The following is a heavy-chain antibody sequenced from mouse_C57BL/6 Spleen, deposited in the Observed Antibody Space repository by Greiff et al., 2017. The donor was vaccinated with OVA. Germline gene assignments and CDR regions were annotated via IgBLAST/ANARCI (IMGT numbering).Heavy chain of an antibody. CDR2: ISSGSSTI. D-gene: IGHD1-1*01. J-gene: IGHJ4*01. CDR3: ASPYYYGSWYYAMDY. Sequence: EVHLVESGGGLVKPGGSLKLSCAASGFTFSDYGMHWVRQAPEKGLEWVAYISSGSSTIYYADTVKGRFTISRDNAKNTLFLQMTSLRSEDTAMYYCASPYYYGSWYYAMDYWGQGTSVTVSS. CDR1: GFTFSDYG. V-gene: IGHV5-17*01.